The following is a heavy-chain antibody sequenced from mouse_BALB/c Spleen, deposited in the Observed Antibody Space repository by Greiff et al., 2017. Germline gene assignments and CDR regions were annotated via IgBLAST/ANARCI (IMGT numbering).Heavy chain of an antibody. D-gene: IGHD2-1*01. Sequence: EVKVVESGGGLVKLGGSLKLSCAASGFTFSSYYMSWVRQTPEKRLELVAAINSNGGSTYYPDTVKGRFTISRDNAKNTLYLQMSSLKSEDTALYYCARHGKGENWFAYWGQGTLVTVSA. CDR3: ARHGKGENWFAY. V-gene: IGHV5-6-2*01. CDR1: GFTFSSYY. CDR2: INSNGGST. J-gene: IGHJ3*01.